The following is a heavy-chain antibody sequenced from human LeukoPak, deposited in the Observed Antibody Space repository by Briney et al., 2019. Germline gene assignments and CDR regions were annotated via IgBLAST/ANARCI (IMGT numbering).Heavy chain of an antibody. CDR3: ARLEIVVVAATQVARREYCFDY. V-gene: IGHV4-38-2*01. CDR1: GYSISSGYY. Sequence: SETLSLTCAVSGYSISSGYYWGWIRQPPGKGPEWIGSIYHSGSTYYNPSLKSRVTISVDTSKNQFSLKLSSVTAADTAVYYCARLEIVVVAATQVARREYCFDYWGQGTLVTVSS. J-gene: IGHJ4*02. CDR2: IYHSGST. D-gene: IGHD2-15*01.